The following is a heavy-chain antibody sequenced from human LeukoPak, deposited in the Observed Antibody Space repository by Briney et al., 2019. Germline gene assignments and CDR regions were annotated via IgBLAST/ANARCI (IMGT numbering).Heavy chain of an antibody. CDR3: AISQGSYYDTSGYLGGDY. Sequence: SVKVSCKASGGTFSSYAISWVRQAPGQGLEWMGGIIPIFGTANYAQKFQGRVTITTDESTSTAYMELSSLRSEDTAVYYCAISQGSYYDTSGYLGGDYWGQGTLVTVSS. V-gene: IGHV1-69*05. J-gene: IGHJ4*02. CDR2: IIPIFGTA. D-gene: IGHD3-22*01. CDR1: GGTFSSYA.